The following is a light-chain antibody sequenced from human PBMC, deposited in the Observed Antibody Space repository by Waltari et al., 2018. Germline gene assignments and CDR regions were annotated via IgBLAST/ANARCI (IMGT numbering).Light chain of an antibody. CDR1: QSVSRS. CDR3: QHYVRLPAT. CDR2: GAS. V-gene: IGKV3-20*01. J-gene: IGKJ1*01. Sequence: TVLPPPPGTPSLPPGERATPSCRASQSVSRSLAWYQQKPGQAPKLLIYGASTRATGIPDRFTGSGSGTDFSLTISSLEPEDFAIYFCQHYVRLPATFGQGTKVEIK.